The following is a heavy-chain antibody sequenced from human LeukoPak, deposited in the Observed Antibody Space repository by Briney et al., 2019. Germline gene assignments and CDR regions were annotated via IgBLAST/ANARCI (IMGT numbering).Heavy chain of an antibody. V-gene: IGHV7-4-1*02. J-gene: IGHJ5*02. CDR3: ARIRYGDYEGHWFDP. CDR1: GYTFTRYG. D-gene: IGHD4-17*01. Sequence: GASVKVSCKASGYTFTRYGISWVRQAPGQGLEWMGWINTNTGNPTYAQGFTGRFVFSLDTSVSTAYLQISSLKAEDTAVYYCARIRYGDYEGHWFDPWGQGTLVTVSS. CDR2: INTNTGNP.